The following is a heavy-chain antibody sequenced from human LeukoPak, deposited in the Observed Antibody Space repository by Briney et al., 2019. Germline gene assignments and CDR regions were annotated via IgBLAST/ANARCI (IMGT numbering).Heavy chain of an antibody. D-gene: IGHD3-16*01. CDR3: ATRVRRLRGPFDY. V-gene: IGHV1-24*01. Sequence: GASVKVSCKVSGYTLTELSMHWVRQAPGKGPEWMGGFDAEDGETFHSQRFQGRVTMTEDTSTDTAYMELSSLRSEDTAVYYCATRVRRLRGPFDYWAQGTLVTVSS. CDR1: GYTLTELS. CDR2: FDAEDGET. J-gene: IGHJ4*02.